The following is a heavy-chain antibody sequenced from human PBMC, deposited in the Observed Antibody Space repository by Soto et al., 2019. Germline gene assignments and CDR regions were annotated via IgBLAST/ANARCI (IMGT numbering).Heavy chain of an antibody. CDR2: INHSGST. CDR1: GGSFSGYY. V-gene: IGHV4-34*01. CDR3: ARVAPFGARTGTRVDY. J-gene: IGHJ4*02. D-gene: IGHD3-16*01. Sequence: SETLSLTCAVYGGSFSGYYWSWIRQPPGKGLEWIGEINHSGSTNYNPSLKSRVTISVDTSKNQFSLKLSSVTAADTAVYYCARVAPFGARTGTRVDYWGQGTLVTVSS.